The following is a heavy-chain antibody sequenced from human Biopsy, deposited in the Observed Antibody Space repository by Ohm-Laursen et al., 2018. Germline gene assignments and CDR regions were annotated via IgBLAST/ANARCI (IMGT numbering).Heavy chain of an antibody. D-gene: IGHD2-15*01. V-gene: IGHV1-2*02. CDR3: AKSRDLRGGAEYFQH. Sequence: ASVKVSCKASGYTFTAQYLHWVRQVPGQGLEWMGWINPHSGTTKFAQDFQGRVTMTRDTSITTAYMELRRLRSDDTAVYYCAKSRDLRGGAEYFQHWGQGALVTVSS. J-gene: IGHJ1*01. CDR1: GYTFTAQY. CDR2: INPHSGTT.